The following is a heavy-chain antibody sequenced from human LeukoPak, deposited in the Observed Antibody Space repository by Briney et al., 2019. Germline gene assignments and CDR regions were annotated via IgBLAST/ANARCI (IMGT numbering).Heavy chain of an antibody. CDR2: ISTSGDNT. J-gene: IGHJ4*02. CDR3: ARDRPYFDY. V-gene: IGHV3-23*01. Sequence: GGSLRLSCSASGFTFSSYSMNWVRQAPGKGLEWVSAISTSGDNTYYADSVKGRITVSRDNSKNTLYLQMSSLRAEDTAVYYCARDRPYFDYWGQGTLVTVSS. CDR1: GFTFSSYS.